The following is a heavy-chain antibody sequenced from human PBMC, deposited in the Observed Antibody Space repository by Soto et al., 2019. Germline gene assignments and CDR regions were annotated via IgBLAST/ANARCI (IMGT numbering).Heavy chain of an antibody. CDR3: TRYYDFWSGLFGYYYYGMDV. D-gene: IGHD3-3*01. CDR2: IRSKAYGGTT. Sequence: PGGSLRLSCTASGFTFGDYAMSWFRQAPGKGLEWVGFIRSKAYGGTTEYAASVKGRFTISRDDSKSIAYLQMNSLKTEDTAVYYCTRYYDFWSGLFGYYYYGMDVWGQGPTVTVS. CDR1: GFTFGDYA. V-gene: IGHV3-49*03. J-gene: IGHJ6*02.